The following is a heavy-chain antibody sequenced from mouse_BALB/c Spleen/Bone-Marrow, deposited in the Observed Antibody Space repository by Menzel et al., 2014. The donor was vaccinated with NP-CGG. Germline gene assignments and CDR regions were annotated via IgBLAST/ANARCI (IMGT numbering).Heavy chain of an antibody. V-gene: IGHV1-4*01. J-gene: IGHJ4*01. D-gene: IGHD2-3*01. Sequence: VQLQQSGAELARPGASVKMSCRASGYTFXTYTMHWVKQRPGQGLEWIGYINPSSGYTYYNQKFKDKATLTADKSSSAAYLQLNSQTSEDSAVYYYARVYDNYDAMDYWGQGTSVTVSS. CDR1: GYTFXTYT. CDR3: ARVYDNYDAMDY. CDR2: INPSSGYT.